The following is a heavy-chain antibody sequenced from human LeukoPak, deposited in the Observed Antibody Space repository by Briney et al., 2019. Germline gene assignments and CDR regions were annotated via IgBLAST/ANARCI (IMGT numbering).Heavy chain of an antibody. Sequence: SQTLSLTCAISGDSVSSSSASWNWIRQSTSRGLEWLGRTYYRSKWYSDYAEFVKSRMTINADTSKNRFSLQLNSVNPADTAVYYCARGRDGLNFVDHWGQGTLVTVSS. CDR2: TYYRSKWYS. J-gene: IGHJ4*02. CDR3: ARGRDGLNFVDH. CDR1: GDSVSSSSAS. V-gene: IGHV6-1*01. D-gene: IGHD5-24*01.